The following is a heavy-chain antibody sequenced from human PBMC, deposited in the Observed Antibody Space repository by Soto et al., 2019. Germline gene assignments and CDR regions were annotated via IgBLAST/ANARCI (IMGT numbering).Heavy chain of an antibody. CDR1: GYTFTNYG. D-gene: IGHD5-18*01. CDR3: AAMVRNGIFDY. CDR2: IGAYNGNT. V-gene: IGHV1-18*01. J-gene: IGHJ4*02. Sequence: ASVKVSCXASGYTFTNYGITWVRQAPGQGLEWMGWIGAYNGNTHYTERLQGRVTMTRDRSMSTAYMELSSLRSEDTAMYYCAAMVRNGIFDYWGQGTLVTVSS.